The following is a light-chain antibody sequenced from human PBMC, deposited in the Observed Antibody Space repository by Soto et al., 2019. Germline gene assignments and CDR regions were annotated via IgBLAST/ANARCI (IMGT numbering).Light chain of an antibody. CDR2: AAS. Sequence: EIVMTQSPATLSVSPGERATLSCRASQSVNSNLAWYQQKPGQAPRLLIYAASTRATGIPARFSGSGSGTEFTLTISSLQSEDFAVYYCQQYNNWPQTFGQGTKVDI. V-gene: IGKV3-15*01. CDR3: QQYNNWPQT. CDR1: QSVNSN. J-gene: IGKJ1*01.